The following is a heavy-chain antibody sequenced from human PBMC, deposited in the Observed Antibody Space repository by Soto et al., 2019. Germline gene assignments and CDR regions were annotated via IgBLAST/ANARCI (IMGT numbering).Heavy chain of an antibody. D-gene: IGHD2-2*01. J-gene: IGHJ5*02. V-gene: IGHV1-18*01. CDR2: ISAYNGNT. CDR1: GYTFTSSG. Sequence: ASVKVSCKASGYTFTSSGISWVRQAPGQGLEWMGWISAYNGNTNYAQNFQGRVSMTTDTSTSTVYMELRNLRSDDTAVYYCARGVVVPAATGKTWFDPWGQGTLVTVSS. CDR3: ARGVVVPAATGKTWFDP.